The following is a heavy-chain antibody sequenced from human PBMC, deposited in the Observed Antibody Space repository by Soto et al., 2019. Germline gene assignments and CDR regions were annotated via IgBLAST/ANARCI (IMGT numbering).Heavy chain of an antibody. J-gene: IGHJ4*02. CDR2: VYNSGST. D-gene: IGHD6-13*01. Sequence: SETLSLTCTVSGGSISSNYWTWIRQPPGKGLEWIGYVYNSGSTNYNPSLKSRVTISEDTSKSQFSLKVNSMTAADTAVYYCARYSREAVAGYRLDNWGQGIRVTVYS. CDR3: ARYSREAVAGYRLDN. V-gene: IGHV4-59*01. CDR1: GGSISSNY.